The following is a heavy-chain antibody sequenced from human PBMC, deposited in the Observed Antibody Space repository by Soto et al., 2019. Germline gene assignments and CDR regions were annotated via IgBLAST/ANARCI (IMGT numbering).Heavy chain of an antibody. Sequence: PGGSLRLSCAASGFTFSSYWMSWVRQAPGKGLEWVANIKQDGSEKYYVDPVKGRFTISRDNAKNSLYLQMNSLRAEDTAVYYCASPYYDFWSGYWQAFDIWGQGTMVTVSS. D-gene: IGHD3-3*01. J-gene: IGHJ3*02. CDR1: GFTFSSYW. CDR2: IKQDGSEK. CDR3: ASPYYDFWSGYWQAFDI. V-gene: IGHV3-7*01.